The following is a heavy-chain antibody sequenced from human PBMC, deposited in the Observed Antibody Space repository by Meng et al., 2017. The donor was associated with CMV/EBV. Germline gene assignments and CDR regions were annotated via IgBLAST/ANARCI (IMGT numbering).Heavy chain of an antibody. CDR3: ARERNWNSGVEYYFDY. CDR2: ISSSGSTI. J-gene: IGHJ4*02. V-gene: IGHV3-48*03. D-gene: IGHD1-7*01. CDR1: GFTFSSYE. Sequence: GGSLRPSCAASGFTFSSYEMNWVRQAPGKGLEWVSYISSSGSTIYYADSVKGRFTISRDNAKNSLYLQMNSLRAEDTAVYYCARERNWNSGVEYYFDYWGQGTLVTVSS.